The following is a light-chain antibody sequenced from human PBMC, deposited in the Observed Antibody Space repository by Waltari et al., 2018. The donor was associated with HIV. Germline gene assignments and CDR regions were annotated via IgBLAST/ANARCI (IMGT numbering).Light chain of an antibody. Sequence: QSALTQPASVSGAPGQSIIISCPGTSSHVERYNLVAWYQQHPGDAPKPLIYEVTQRPSGVPNRFAGSKSGNTASLTISGLQTEDEADYYCCSYAGSRSVVFGGGTMLTVL. CDR1: SSHVERYNL. CDR2: EVT. V-gene: IGLV2-23*02. J-gene: IGLJ2*01. CDR3: CSYAGSRSVV.